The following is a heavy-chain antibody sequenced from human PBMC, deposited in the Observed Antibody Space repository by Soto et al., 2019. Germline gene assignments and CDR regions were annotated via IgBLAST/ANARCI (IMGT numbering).Heavy chain of an antibody. J-gene: IGHJ5*02. CDR1: GGTFSSYT. CDR3: ARDVSGECDILLNVYANRRYAP. Sequence: ASVKVSCKASGGTFSSYTISWVRQAPGQGLEWMGRIIPILGIANYAQKFQGRVTITADKSTSTAYMELSSLRSEDTAVYYCARDVSGECDILLNVYANRRYAPWGQGTPVPVSA. CDR2: IIPILGIA. V-gene: IGHV1-69*04. D-gene: IGHD2-8*01.